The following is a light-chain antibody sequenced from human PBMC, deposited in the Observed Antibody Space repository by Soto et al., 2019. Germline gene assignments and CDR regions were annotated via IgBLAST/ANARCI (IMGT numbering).Light chain of an antibody. J-gene: IGKJ4*01. CDR1: QSLLDSNGKTF. Sequence: DIVMTQTPLSLLVTPGQPASISCRSSQSLLDSNGKTFLYWYMKKPGQAPQLLIFEVSNRFAGVPDRFSGSGSETDFTLNISRVEAEDFAVYYCMQTLQLPLTFGGGTRVEMK. V-gene: IGKV2D-29*01. CDR3: MQTLQLPLT. CDR2: EVS.